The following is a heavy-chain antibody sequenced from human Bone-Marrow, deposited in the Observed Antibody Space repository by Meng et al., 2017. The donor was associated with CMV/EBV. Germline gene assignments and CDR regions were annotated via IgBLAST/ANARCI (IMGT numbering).Heavy chain of an antibody. V-gene: IGHV4-38-2*02. Sequence: SETLSLTCTVSGYSINNGYYWGWIRQSPGKGLEWIGSIYYRGNTYYNPSLKSRVTLSVDTSKNQFSLNLSSVTAADTAVYYCARVTVAAAFYYYYGMDVWGQGTTVTVSS. CDR1: GYSINNGYY. J-gene: IGHJ6*02. D-gene: IGHD6-13*01. CDR2: IYYRGNT. CDR3: ARVTVAAAFYYYYGMDV.